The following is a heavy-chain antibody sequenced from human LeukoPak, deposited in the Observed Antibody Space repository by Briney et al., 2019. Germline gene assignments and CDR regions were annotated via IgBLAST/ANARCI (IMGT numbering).Heavy chain of an antibody. CDR3: ARVYYGSSGHYFDY. V-gene: IGHV1-18*01. J-gene: IGHJ4*02. CDR1: GYTFTSYG. Sequence: ASVKVSCKASGYTFTSYGISWVRQAPGQGPEWMGWISGYNGNTNYAQTLQGRVAMTTDTSTSTAYMELRSLRSDDTAVYYCARVYYGSSGHYFDYWGQGTLVTVSS. CDR2: ISGYNGNT. D-gene: IGHD3-22*01.